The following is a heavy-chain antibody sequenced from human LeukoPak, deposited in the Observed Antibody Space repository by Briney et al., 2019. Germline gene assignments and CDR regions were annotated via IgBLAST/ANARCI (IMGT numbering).Heavy chain of an antibody. V-gene: IGHV3-74*01. J-gene: IGHJ4*02. Sequence: GGSLRLSCAASGFTFTSYYMHWVRQAPGKGLVWVSRISGDGSNTIYADSVKGRFTISRDNAKNTVYLQMNSLRAEDTAVYSCAKDLNVAAAGYYFDYWGQGTLVTVSS. CDR2: ISGDGSNT. CDR1: GFTFTSYY. D-gene: IGHD6-13*01. CDR3: AKDLNVAAAGYYFDY.